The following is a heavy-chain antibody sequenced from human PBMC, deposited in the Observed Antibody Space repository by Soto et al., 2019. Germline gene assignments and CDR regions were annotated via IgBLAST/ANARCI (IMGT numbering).Heavy chain of an antibody. V-gene: IGHV4-4*02. CDR2: IYRTGST. J-gene: IGHJ4*02. CDR3: ASRDPGTSVDY. D-gene: IGHD1-7*01. CDR1: GGSFTSNNW. Sequence: QVQLQESGPGLVKPSGTLSITCAVSGGSFTSNNWWTLVRQPPGQGLEWNGEIYRTGSTNYNPSLKSRVTISLDKSEDQLSLKVTSLTAPDTAVYYCASRDPGTSVDYWGQGTLVTVSS.